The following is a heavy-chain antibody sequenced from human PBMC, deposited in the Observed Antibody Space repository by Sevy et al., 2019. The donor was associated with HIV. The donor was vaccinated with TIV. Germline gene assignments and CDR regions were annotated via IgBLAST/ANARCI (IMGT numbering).Heavy chain of an antibody. CDR3: AKAHAALGWLHSFDY. CDR1: GFTFSSYG. D-gene: IGHD5-12*01. V-gene: IGHV3-30*18. CDR2: ISYDGSNK. J-gene: IGHJ4*02. Sequence: GGSLRLSCAASGFTFSSYGMHWVRQAPGKGLEWVAVISYDGSNKYYADSLKGRFTISRDNSKNTLYLQMNSLRAEDTAVYYCAKAHAALGWLHSFDYWGQGTLVTVSS.